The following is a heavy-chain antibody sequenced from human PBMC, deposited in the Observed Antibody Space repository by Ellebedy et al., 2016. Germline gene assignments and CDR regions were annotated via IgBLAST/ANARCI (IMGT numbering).Heavy chain of an antibody. CDR2: ISGSGGST. J-gene: IGHJ4*02. CDR3: AKGGGLWFGEFFDY. CDR1: GFTFSSYA. V-gene: IGHV3-23*01. D-gene: IGHD3-10*01. Sequence: GGSLRLXCAASGFTFSSYAMSWVRQAPGKGLEWVSAISGSGGSTYYADSVKGRFTISRDNSKNTLYLQMNSLRAEDTAVYYCAKGGGLWFGEFFDYWGQGTLVTVSS.